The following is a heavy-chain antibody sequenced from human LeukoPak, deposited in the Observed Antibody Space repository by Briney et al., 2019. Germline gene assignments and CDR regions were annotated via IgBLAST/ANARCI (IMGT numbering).Heavy chain of an antibody. Sequence: SETLSLTCTVSGGSISSYYWSWIRQPPGKGLEWIGYIYYSGSTDYNPSLKSRVTISVETSKNQFSLKLSSATAADTAVYYCARVTGYVIEDYFDYWGQGTLVTVSS. V-gene: IGHV4-59*01. J-gene: IGHJ4*02. D-gene: IGHD3-22*01. CDR3: ARVTGYVIEDYFDY. CDR2: IYYSGST. CDR1: GGSISSYY.